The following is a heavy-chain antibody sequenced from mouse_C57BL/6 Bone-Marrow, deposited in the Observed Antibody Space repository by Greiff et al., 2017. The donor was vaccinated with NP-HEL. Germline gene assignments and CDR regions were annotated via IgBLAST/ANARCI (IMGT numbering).Heavy chain of an antibody. CDR2: LWRGGST. Sequence: QVQLQQSGPGLVQPSQSLSITCTVSGFSLTSYGVHWVRQSPGKGLEWLGVLWRGGSTDYNAAFMSRLSITKDNSKSQVFLKMNRLQAEDTARYYCAKNPSTVVARYFDGWGTGTTVTVSS. V-gene: IGHV2-5*01. D-gene: IGHD1-1*01. J-gene: IGHJ1*03. CDR3: AKNPSTVVARYFDG. CDR1: GFSLTSYG.